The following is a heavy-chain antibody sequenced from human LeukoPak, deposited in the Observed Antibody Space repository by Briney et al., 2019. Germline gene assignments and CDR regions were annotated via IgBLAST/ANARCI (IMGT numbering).Heavy chain of an antibody. D-gene: IGHD6-13*01. CDR2: ISRTGNSI. CDR1: GFTLTIYE. J-gene: IGHJ4*02. Sequence: AGGSLRLSCAASGFTLTIYEMNWVRLAPGKGLEWISHISRTGNSIYYADSVKGRFTVSRDSAKNSLYLQMNSLRGDDTAVYYCARGPYSSNWYVDYWGQGTLVTVAS. CDR3: ARGPYSSNWYVDY. V-gene: IGHV3-48*03.